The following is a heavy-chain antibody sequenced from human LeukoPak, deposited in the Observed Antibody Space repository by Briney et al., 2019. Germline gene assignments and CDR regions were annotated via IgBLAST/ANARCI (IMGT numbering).Heavy chain of an antibody. J-gene: IGHJ4*02. D-gene: IGHD3-9*01. CDR1: GGSINNYY. V-gene: IGHV4-4*07. CDR3: ARTPQGDNYFDY. Sequence: PSQTLSPTCTVSGGSINNYYWTWIRQPAGKGLEWIGRIYSSGKTNYNPSLKSRVTMSVDTSNNQLSLMMTSVTAADTAVFYCARTPQGDNYFDYWGQGHLVTVSS. CDR2: IYSSGKT.